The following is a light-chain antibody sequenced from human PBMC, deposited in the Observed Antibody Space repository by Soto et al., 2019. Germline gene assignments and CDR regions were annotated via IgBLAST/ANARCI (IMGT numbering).Light chain of an antibody. CDR1: SSDVGGYNY. V-gene: IGLV2-14*01. CDR3: CSYTGSYSYV. Sequence: QSVLTQPASVSGSPGQSITISCTGTSSDVGGYNYVSWYQQHPVKAPKLMIYDVTNRPSGVSDRFSGSKSGNTASLTISGLQAEDEADYYCCSYTGSYSYVFGIGTKVTVL. J-gene: IGLJ1*01. CDR2: DVT.